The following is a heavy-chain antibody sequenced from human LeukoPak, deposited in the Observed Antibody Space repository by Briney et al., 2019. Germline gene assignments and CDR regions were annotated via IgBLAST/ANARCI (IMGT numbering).Heavy chain of an antibody. J-gene: IGHJ5*02. Sequence: GGSLRLSCAASGFTFSSYAMSWVRQAAGKGLEWVSAISNDGGGTTYADFVEGRFTISRDNSKNTLFLQMNSLRAEDTALYHCAKGGSGYFADLWGQGTLVTVSS. D-gene: IGHD3-22*01. V-gene: IGHV3-23*01. CDR1: GFTFSSYA. CDR3: AKGGSGYFADL. CDR2: ISNDGGGT.